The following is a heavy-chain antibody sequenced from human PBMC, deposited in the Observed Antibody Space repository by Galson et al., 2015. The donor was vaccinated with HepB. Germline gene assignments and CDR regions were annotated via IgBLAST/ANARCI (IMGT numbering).Heavy chain of an antibody. V-gene: IGHV1-18*01. CDR3: ARGQYYYDSSGYGFDY. CDR1: GYTFTSYG. Sequence: SVKVSCKASGYTFTSYGISWVRQAPGQGLEWMGWISAYNGNTNYAQKLQGRVTMTTDTSTSTAYMELRSLRSDDTAVYYCARGQYYYDSSGYGFDYWGQGTLVTVSS. CDR2: ISAYNGNT. J-gene: IGHJ4*02. D-gene: IGHD3-22*01.